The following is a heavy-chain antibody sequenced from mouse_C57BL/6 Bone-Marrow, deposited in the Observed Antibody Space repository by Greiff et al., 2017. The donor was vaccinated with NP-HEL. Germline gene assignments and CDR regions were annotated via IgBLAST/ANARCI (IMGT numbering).Heavy chain of an antibody. J-gene: IGHJ2*01. V-gene: IGHV1-54*01. Sequence: VQLQQSGAELVRPGTSVKVSCKASGYAFTNYLIEWVKQRPGQGLEWIGVINPGSGGTNYNEKFKGKATLTADKSSSTAYMQLSSLTSEDSAVYFCARHGSSPYYFDYWGQGTTLTVSS. CDR2: INPGSGGT. CDR1: GYAFTNYL. CDR3: ARHGSSPYYFDY. D-gene: IGHD1-1*01.